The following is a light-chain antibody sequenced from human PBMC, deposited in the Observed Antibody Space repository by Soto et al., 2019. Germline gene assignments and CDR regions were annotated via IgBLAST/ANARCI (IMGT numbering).Light chain of an antibody. CDR1: QSVSSN. CDR2: GAS. J-gene: IGKJ1*01. CDR3: QQYNNWPRT. Sequence: EIVMTQSPATLSVSPGERATRSCRASQSVSSNLAWYQQKPGQAPRLLIYGASTRATGIPARFSGSGSATEFTLTISSLQSEDFAVYYCQQYNNWPRTFGQGTKVEIK. V-gene: IGKV3-15*01.